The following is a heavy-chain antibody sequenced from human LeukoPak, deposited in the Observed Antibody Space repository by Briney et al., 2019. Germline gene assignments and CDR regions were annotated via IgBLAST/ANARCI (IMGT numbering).Heavy chain of an antibody. CDR1: GGSISSYY. J-gene: IGHJ4*02. V-gene: IGHV4-59*08. CDR3: ATSFSSGSIAGVDY. Sequence: KPSETLSLTCTVSGGSISSYYWSWIRQPPGKRVEWIGYIYYSGSSNYNPSLKSRVTISVDTSRNQFSLKLRSVTAADTAVYYCATSFSSGSIAGVDYWGQGNLVTVSS. D-gene: IGHD2-15*01. CDR2: IYYSGSS.